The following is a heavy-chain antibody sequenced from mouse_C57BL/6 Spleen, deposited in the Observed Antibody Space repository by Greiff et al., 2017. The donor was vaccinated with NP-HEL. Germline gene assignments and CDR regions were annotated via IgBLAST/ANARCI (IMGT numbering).Heavy chain of an antibody. D-gene: IGHD2-2*01. CDR1: GYSFTSYY. Sequence: QVQLQQSGPELVKPGASVKISCKASGYSFTSYYIHWVKQRPGQGLEWIGWIYPGSGNTKYNEKFKGKATLTADTSSSTAYMQLSSLTSEDSAVYYCARRDYGYPYYFDYWGQGTTLTVSS. CDR2: IYPGSGNT. CDR3: ARRDYGYPYYFDY. J-gene: IGHJ2*01. V-gene: IGHV1-66*01.